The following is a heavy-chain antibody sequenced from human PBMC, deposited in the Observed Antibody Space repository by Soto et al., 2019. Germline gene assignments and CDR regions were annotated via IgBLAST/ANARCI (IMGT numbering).Heavy chain of an antibody. CDR3: LAGGRTLYDSSGYYYPDY. J-gene: IGHJ4*02. CDR2: IYPGDSDT. V-gene: IGHV5-51*01. CDR1: GYSFTSYW. Sequence: GESLKISCKGSGYSFTSYWIGWVRQMPGKGLEWMGIIYPGDSDTRYSPSFQGQVTISADKSISTAYLQWSSLKASDTAMYYCLAGGRTLYDSSGYYYPDYWGQGTLVTVSS. D-gene: IGHD3-22*01.